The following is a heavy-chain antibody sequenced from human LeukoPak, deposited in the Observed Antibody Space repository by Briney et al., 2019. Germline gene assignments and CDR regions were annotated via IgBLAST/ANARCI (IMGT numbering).Heavy chain of an antibody. J-gene: IGHJ4*02. Sequence: GGSLRLSCAVSGFTFSSYWMIWFRQAPGKGLEWVAHINQDGSVKNYVDSVKGRFTISRDNANNFLYLQMNSLRAEDTAVYYCASALGYSSSLDYWGQGTLVTVSS. CDR2: INQDGSVK. CDR3: ASALGYSSSLDY. V-gene: IGHV3-7*01. D-gene: IGHD6-6*01. CDR1: GFTFSSYW.